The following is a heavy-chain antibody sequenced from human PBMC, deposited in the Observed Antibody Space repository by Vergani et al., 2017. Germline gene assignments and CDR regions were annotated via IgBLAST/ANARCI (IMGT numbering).Heavy chain of an antibody. V-gene: IGHV4-61*02. CDR1: GVSMQSGSFY. J-gene: IGHJ6*02. CDR3: ARHRGSGGFFPSSYFYGMDV. Sequence: QVQLHESGPGLVKPSETLSLICSVSGVSMQSGSFYWTWLRQTAERMLEWMGRVYPSGTTNYNPSLNGRVTIFVDKSKNILSLRVNSVTAADTAVYYCARHRGSGGFFPSSYFYGMDVWGHGTTVTVSS. D-gene: IGHD3-10*01. CDR2: VYPSGTT.